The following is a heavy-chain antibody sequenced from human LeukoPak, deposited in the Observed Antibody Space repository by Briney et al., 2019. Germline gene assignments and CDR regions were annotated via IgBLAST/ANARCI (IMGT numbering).Heavy chain of an antibody. CDR3: ARGPGGTGSLFDY. V-gene: IGHV1-8*01. CDR1: GYTFTSYD. D-gene: IGHD7-27*01. J-gene: IGHJ4*02. Sequence: GASVKVSCKASGYTFTSYDINWVRQATGQGLEWMGWMNPNSGDTGYVQKFQGRVTMTRSTSISTAYMELSSLRSEGTAVYYCARGPGGTGSLFDYWGQGTPVTVSS. CDR2: MNPNSGDT.